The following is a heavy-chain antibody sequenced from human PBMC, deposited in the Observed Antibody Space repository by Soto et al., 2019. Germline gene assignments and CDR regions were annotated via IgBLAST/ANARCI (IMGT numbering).Heavy chain of an antibody. D-gene: IGHD2-15*01. CDR1: GFSFSDSA. CDR2: IRSKGNNYAT. CDR3: TAKSYSLNFDY. J-gene: IGHJ4*02. Sequence: EVHLVESGGGLVQPGGSLKLSCAASGFSFSDSAMHWVRQASGKGLEWVGRIRSKGNNYATAYAAPVQGRFTISRDDSKNTAYLQMNSLTTDDPAVYVCTAKSYSLNFDYWGQGTLVTVSS. V-gene: IGHV3-73*01.